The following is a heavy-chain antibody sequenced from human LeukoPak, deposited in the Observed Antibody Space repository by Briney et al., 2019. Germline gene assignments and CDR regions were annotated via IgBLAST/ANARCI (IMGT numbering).Heavy chain of an antibody. CDR1: GFSFSGYG. Sequence: PGGSLRLSCAASGFSFSGYGMHWVRQAPGKGLEWVAFIRYDGSNEYYADSVKGRFTISRDNSKNTLYLQMNSLRAEDTAVYYCAKASKCSGGSCYLYLFFDYWGQGTLVTVSS. J-gene: IGHJ4*02. D-gene: IGHD2-15*01. V-gene: IGHV3-30*02. CDR2: IRYDGSNE. CDR3: AKASKCSGGSCYLYLFFDY.